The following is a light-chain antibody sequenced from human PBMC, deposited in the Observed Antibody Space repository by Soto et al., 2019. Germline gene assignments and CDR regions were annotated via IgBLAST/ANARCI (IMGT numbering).Light chain of an antibody. CDR2: DVT. Sequence: QSALTQPRSVSGSPGQSVTISCTGTSSDVGGYEYVSWYQQHPGKAPKLMIYDVTKRPSGVPDRFSGSKSGNTASLTISGLQADDEADYYCCSYAGSYSFVVFGGGTKVTVL. J-gene: IGLJ2*01. CDR3: CSYAGSYSFVV. V-gene: IGLV2-11*01. CDR1: SSDVGGYEY.